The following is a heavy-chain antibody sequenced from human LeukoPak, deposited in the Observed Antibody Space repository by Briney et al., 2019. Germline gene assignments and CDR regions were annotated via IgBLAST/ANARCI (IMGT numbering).Heavy chain of an antibody. V-gene: IGHV5-51*01. J-gene: IGHJ4*02. D-gene: IGHD3-10*01. Sequence: GESLKISCKGSGYSFTSYWIGWVRQMPGKGLEWMGIIYPGDSDTRYSPSFQGQVTISADKSISTAYLQWSSLTASDTAMYYCARRGGGGYYYGSGSYLFDYWGQGTLVTVSS. CDR1: GYSFTSYW. CDR2: IYPGDSDT. CDR3: ARRGGGGYYYGSGSYLFDY.